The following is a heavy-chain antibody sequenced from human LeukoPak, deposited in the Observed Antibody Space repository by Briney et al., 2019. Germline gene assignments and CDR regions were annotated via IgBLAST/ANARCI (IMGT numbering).Heavy chain of an antibody. CDR1: GYTFTGYH. V-gene: IGHV1-2*02. CDR2: IQSDSCDT. D-gene: IGHD3-16*02. CDR3: ARDLTGDLYTFFDY. Sequence: GASVKVSCKTTGYTFTGYHLHWVRQAPGQGLEGIAWIQSDSCDTNYAQKFQGRVTVTRDKFTRTSYIEVDRLSSDDTAVYYCARDLTGDLYTFFDYWGQGTLVTVSS. J-gene: IGHJ4*02.